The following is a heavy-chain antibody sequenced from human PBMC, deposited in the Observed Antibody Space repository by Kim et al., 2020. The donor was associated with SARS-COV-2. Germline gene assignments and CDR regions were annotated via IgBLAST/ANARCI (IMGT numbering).Heavy chain of an antibody. D-gene: IGHD3-3*01. Sequence: KGRFTISWDNSKNSLYLQMNSLRAEDTAVYYCARGFIDFWSGYYTGGLDYWGQGTLVTVSS. J-gene: IGHJ4*02. CDR3: ARGFIDFWSGYYTGGLDY. V-gene: IGHV3-30*07.